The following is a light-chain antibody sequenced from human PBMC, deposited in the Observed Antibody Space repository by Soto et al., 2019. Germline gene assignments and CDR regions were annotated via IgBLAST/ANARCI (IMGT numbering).Light chain of an antibody. Sequence: QSALTQPASVSGSPGQSITISCTGPSSDVGSYNLVSWYQQHPGKATKLMIYEGSKRPSGVSNRFSGSKSGNTASLTISGLQAEDEAEYYCCSYAGSSTYGFGTGTKVTVL. CDR2: EGS. J-gene: IGLJ1*01. CDR3: CSYAGSSTYG. V-gene: IGLV2-23*01. CDR1: SSDVGSYNL.